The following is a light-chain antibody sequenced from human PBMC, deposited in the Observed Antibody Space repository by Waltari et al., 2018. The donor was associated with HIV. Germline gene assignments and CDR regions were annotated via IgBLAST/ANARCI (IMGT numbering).Light chain of an antibody. J-gene: IGLJ2*01. CDR3: SAWDSSLSAVV. CDR1: SNNVGNQG. V-gene: IGLV10-54*04. CDR2: RNN. Sequence: QAGLTQPPSVSKGLRQTATLTCTGNSNNVGNQGAAWLQQHQGHPPKLLSYRNNNRPSGISERFSASRSGNTASLTITGLQPEDEADYYRSAWDSSLSAVVFGGGTKLTVL.